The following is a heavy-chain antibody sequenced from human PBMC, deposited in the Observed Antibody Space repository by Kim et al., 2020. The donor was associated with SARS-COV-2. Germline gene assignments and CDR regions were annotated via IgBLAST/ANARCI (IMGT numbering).Heavy chain of an antibody. Sequence: SETLSLTCTVSSGSISSFYWTWIRQPPGKGLESLGYISYSGKSNHNPSLKSRVTISIDTSRNQFSLKLTSLTAADTAVYYCARGHNYAGSGHLNWLDPWG. CDR3: ARGHNYAGSGHLNWLDP. CDR1: SGSISSFY. CDR2: ISYSGKS. V-gene: IGHV4-59*08. J-gene: IGHJ5*02. D-gene: IGHD1-20*01.